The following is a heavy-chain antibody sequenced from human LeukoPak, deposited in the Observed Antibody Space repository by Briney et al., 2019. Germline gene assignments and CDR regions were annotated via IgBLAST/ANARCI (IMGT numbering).Heavy chain of an antibody. CDR3: ARRPIVPAAVIDY. CDR1: GYSISSGYY. V-gene: IGHV4-38-2*01. Sequence: SETLSLTCAVSGYSISSGYYWGWIRRPPGKGLEWIGSIYHSGSTYYNPSLKSRVTISVDTSKNQFSLKLSSVTAADTAVYYCARRPIVPAAVIDYWGQGTLVTVSS. CDR2: IYHSGST. J-gene: IGHJ4*02. D-gene: IGHD2-2*01.